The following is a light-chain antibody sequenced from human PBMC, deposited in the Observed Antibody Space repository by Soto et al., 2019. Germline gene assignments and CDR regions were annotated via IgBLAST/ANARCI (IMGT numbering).Light chain of an antibody. J-gene: IGKJ1*01. CDR3: QQGYSRPRT. Sequence: DIQMTQSPSSLSACVGDRFTISCRARQSISRYLKCYQQKPGKAPKFLTYAASSLQSGVPSRFSGSGSGTDFSLTISSLQPEDFATYFCQQGYSRPRTFGQGTKVDI. V-gene: IGKV1-39*01. CDR2: AAS. CDR1: QSISRY.